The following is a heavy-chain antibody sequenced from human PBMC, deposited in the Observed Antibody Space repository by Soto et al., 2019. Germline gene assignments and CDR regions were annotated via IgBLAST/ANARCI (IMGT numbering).Heavy chain of an antibody. CDR3: ATYCSSTSCYDAFDI. J-gene: IGHJ3*02. CDR2: IYPGDSDT. Sequence: PGESLKISCKGSGYSFTSYWIGWVRQMPGKGLEWMGIIYPGDSDTRYSPSFQGQVTISADKSISTAYLQWSSLKASDTAMYYCATYCSSTSCYDAFDIWGQGTMVTVSS. D-gene: IGHD2-2*01. CDR1: GYSFTSYW. V-gene: IGHV5-51*01.